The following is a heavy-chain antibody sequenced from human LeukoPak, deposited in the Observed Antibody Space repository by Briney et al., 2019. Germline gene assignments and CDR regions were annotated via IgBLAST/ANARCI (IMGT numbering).Heavy chain of an antibody. J-gene: IGHJ5*01. CDR1: GFTVSSNY. Sequence: PGGSLRLSCAAAGFTVSSNYMSWVRQAPGKGLEWVSVIYSGGSRYYADSVKGRFTISRDNSKNTLYLQMGSLRAEDMAVYYCARGPKLVWFGDVRGAPRTKKWFDSWGQGTLVTVSS. CDR3: ARGPKLVWFGDVRGAPRTKKWFDS. D-gene: IGHD3-10*01. V-gene: IGHV3-53*05. CDR2: IYSGGSR.